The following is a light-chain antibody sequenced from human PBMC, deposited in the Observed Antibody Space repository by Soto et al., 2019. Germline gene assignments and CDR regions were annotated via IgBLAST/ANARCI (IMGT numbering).Light chain of an antibody. V-gene: IGLV2-14*03. J-gene: IGLJ2*01. CDR3: SSSTSSTTRVV. CDR1: SSDVGGYNY. CDR2: DVT. Sequence: QSALTQPASVSGSPGQSITISCTGTSSDVGGYNYVSWYQQHPGEAPKLMIYDVTNRPSGVSNRFSGSKSGNTASLTISGLQADDEADYYCSSSTSSTTRVVFGGGTKLTVL.